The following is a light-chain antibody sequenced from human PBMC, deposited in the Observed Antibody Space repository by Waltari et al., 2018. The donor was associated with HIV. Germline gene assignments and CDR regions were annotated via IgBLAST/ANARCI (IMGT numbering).Light chain of an antibody. J-gene: IGLJ3*02. Sequence: QSALTQPRSVSGSPGQSVAISCTGTSSDVGGYNSVSWYQQHPGKALKLMIYDVTKRPSGVPDRFSGSKSGNTASLTISGLQAEDEADYYCCSYAGSYTFVFG. CDR1: SSDVGGYNS. V-gene: IGLV2-11*01. CDR2: DVT. CDR3: CSYAGSYTFV.